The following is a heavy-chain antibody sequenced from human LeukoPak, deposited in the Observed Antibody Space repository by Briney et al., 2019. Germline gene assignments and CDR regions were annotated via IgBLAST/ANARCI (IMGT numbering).Heavy chain of an antibody. CDR3: ARDIYSSSWYDEGPMDV. V-gene: IGHV3-7*01. CDR1: GFPFSSSW. D-gene: IGHD6-13*01. J-gene: IGHJ6*02. CDR2: INEDGETK. Sequence: GGSLRLSCVVSGFPFSSSWMTWVRQAPGKGLEWVANINEDGETKVYVDSVKGRFTISRDNSKNTLYLQMNSLRAEDTAVYYCARDIYSSSWYDEGPMDVWGQGTTVTVSS.